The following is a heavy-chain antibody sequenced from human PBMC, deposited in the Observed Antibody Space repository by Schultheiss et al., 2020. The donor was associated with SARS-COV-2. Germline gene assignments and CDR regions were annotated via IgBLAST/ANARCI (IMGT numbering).Heavy chain of an antibody. CDR2: IYYSGST. CDR3: AREGVTLLWFGELFSRYGMDV. J-gene: IGHJ6*02. Sequence: SQTLSLTCTFSGFSLSTSGMCVSWIRQPPGKGLEWIGYIYYSGSTNYNPSLKSRVTISVDTSKNQFSLKLSSVTAADTAVYYCAREGVTLLWFGELFSRYGMDVWGQGTTVTVSS. D-gene: IGHD3-10*01. V-gene: IGHV4-61*08. CDR1: GFSLSTSGMC.